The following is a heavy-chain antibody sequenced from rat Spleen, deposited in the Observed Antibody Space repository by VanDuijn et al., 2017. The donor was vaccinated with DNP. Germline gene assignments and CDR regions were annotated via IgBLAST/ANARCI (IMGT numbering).Heavy chain of an antibody. CDR3: ARLSSYILDY. CDR2: ISPSGGST. CDR1: GFTFSNYD. V-gene: IGHV5-25*01. D-gene: IGHD1-2*01. Sequence: EVQLVESGGGLVQPGRSLKLSCAASGFTFSNYDMAWVRQAPTKGLEWVASISPSGGSTYYRDSVKGRFTVSRDNAKSSLYLQMDSLRSEDTATYYCARLSSYILDYWGQGVMVTVSS. J-gene: IGHJ2*01.